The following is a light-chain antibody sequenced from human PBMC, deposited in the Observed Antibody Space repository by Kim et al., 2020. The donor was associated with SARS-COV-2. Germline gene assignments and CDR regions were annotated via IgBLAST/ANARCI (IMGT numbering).Light chain of an antibody. Sequence: SVSPGERATVSCRAGDILRVKLAWYQQKPGQSPRLLIFDASTRAAGIPARFSGSGSATEFTLTISGVQSEYFAVYHCQQYVGWPLSFGGGTKLEIK. CDR1: DILRVK. CDR2: DAS. CDR3: QQYVGWPLS. V-gene: IGKV3D-15*01. J-gene: IGKJ4*01.